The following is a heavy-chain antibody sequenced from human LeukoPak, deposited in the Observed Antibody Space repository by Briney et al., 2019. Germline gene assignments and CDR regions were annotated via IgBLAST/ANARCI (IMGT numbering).Heavy chain of an antibody. CDR3: ARETYTAMVTGNWFDP. Sequence: PSETLSLTCTVSGGSISSYYWSWIRQPAGKGLEWIGRIYTSGSTNYNPSLKSRVTMSVDTSKNQFSLKLSSVTAADTAVYYCARETYTAMVTGNWFDPWGQGTLVTVSS. D-gene: IGHD5-18*01. J-gene: IGHJ5*02. V-gene: IGHV4-4*07. CDR1: GGSISSYY. CDR2: IYTSGST.